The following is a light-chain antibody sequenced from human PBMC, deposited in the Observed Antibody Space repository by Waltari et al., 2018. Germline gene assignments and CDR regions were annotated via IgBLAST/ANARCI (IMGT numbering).Light chain of an antibody. V-gene: IGLV1-47*01. CDR1: SSHIGDNY. J-gene: IGLJ3*02. CDR3: AAWDDSLSGWV. CDR2: RNN. Sequence: QSLLTQPPSASGTPGQGVTISCSGSSSHIGDNYVYWYQQFPGTSPKLLIHRNNQPRSGVPDRFSGSKSGTYAFLVISGLRSEDDADYHCAAWDDSLSGWVFGGGTKLTVL.